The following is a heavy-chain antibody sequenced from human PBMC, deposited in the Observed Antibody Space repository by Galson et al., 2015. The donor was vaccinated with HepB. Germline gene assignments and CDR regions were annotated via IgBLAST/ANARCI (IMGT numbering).Heavy chain of an antibody. D-gene: IGHD5-24*01. V-gene: IGHV1-3*01. Sequence: SVKVSCKASGYTFTSYAMHWVRQAPGQRLEWMGWINAGNGNTKYSQKFQGRVTITRDTSASTAYMELSSLRSEDTAVYYCARGDEGMATQYYFDYWGQGTLVTVSS. J-gene: IGHJ4*02. CDR1: GYTFTSYA. CDR2: INAGNGNT. CDR3: ARGDEGMATQYYFDY.